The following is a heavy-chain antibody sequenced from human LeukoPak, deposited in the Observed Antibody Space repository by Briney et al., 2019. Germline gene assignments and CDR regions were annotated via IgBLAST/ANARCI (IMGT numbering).Heavy chain of an antibody. CDR2: IYYSGST. CDR3: ASAYYYDSRGGFDY. Sequence: SETLSLTCTVSGGSISSYYWSWIRQPPGKGLEWIGYIYYSGSTNYNPSLKSRVTISVDTSKNQFSLKLSSVTAADTAVYYCASAYYYDSRGGFDYWGQGTLVTVSS. CDR1: GGSISSYY. V-gene: IGHV4-59*08. J-gene: IGHJ4*02. D-gene: IGHD3-22*01.